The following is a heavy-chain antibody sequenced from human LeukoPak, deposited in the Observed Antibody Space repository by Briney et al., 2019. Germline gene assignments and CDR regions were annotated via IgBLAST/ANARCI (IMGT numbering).Heavy chain of an antibody. CDR3: AREGRDPGDHGFDM. D-gene: IGHD3-16*01. CDR2: SYHSGST. Sequence: PAETLSLTCAVSGDPISSSNWGSWVRQPPGEGLEWNGESYHSGSTNYNPSLKSRVTISVDTSKNQFSLKLTSVPEADTAVYYCAREGRDPGDHGFDMWGQGTMVTVSS. V-gene: IGHV4-4*02. CDR1: GDPISSSNW. J-gene: IGHJ3*02.